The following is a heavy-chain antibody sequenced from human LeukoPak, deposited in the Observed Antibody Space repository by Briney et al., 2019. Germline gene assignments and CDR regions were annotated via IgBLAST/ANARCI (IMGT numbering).Heavy chain of an antibody. V-gene: IGHV3-66*01. CDR3: ASKNHYYGMDV. CDR1: GFTVSSNY. J-gene: IGHJ6*01. CDR2: IYSGGST. D-gene: IGHD2/OR15-2a*01. Sequence: GRSLRLSCAASGFTVSSNYMSWVRQAPVKGLEWVSVIYSGGSTYYADSVKGRFTISRDNSKNTLYLQMNSLRAEDTAVYYCASKNHYYGMDVWGQGTTVTVSS.